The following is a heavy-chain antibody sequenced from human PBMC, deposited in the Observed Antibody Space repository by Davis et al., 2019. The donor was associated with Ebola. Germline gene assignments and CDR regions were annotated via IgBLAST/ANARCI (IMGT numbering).Heavy chain of an antibody. CDR2: INSDGSST. J-gene: IGHJ5*01. D-gene: IGHD5-12*01. CDR1: GFTFSRYW. Sequence: GESLKISCAASGFTFSRYWMHWVRQAPGKGLVWVSRINSDGSSTNYADSVKGRVTISRDNAKNTLYLQMNSLRAEDTAVYYCARVRATIPLVWFDYWGQGTLVTVSS. CDR3: ARVRATIPLVWFDY. V-gene: IGHV3-74*01.